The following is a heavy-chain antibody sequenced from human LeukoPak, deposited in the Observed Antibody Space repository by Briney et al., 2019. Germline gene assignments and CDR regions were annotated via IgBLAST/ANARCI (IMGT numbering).Heavy chain of an antibody. Sequence: GGSLRLSCAASGFTFSSYSMNWVRQAPGKGLQWVSSISSSSSYIYYADSVKGRFTISRDNAKNSLYLQMNSLRAEDTAVHYCARETYYYDSSGYPTVDYWVQGTLVTVSS. CDR1: GFTFSSYS. CDR2: ISSSSSYI. CDR3: ARETYYYDSSGYPTVDY. J-gene: IGHJ4*02. V-gene: IGHV3-21*01. D-gene: IGHD3-22*01.